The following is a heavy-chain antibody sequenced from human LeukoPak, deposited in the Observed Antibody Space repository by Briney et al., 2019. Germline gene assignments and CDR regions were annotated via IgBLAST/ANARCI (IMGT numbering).Heavy chain of an antibody. CDR1: GGSFSGYY. D-gene: IGHD3-3*01. CDR3: ARAGFDFCSGYYNWFDP. CDR2: INHSGST. Sequence: SETLSLTCAVYGGSFSGYYWSWIRQPPGKGLEWIGEINHSGSTNYNPSLKSRVTISVDTSKNQFSLKLSSVTAADTAVYYCARAGFDFCSGYYNWFDPWGQGTLVTVSS. J-gene: IGHJ5*02. V-gene: IGHV4-34*01.